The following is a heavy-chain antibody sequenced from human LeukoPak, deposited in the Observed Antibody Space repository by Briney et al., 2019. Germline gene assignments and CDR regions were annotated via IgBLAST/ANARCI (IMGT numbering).Heavy chain of an antibody. D-gene: IGHD3-3*01. CDR3: ARGADYDFWSGTTAYDY. Sequence: GGSLRLSCAASGFTFSNHWMHWVRQAPGKGLVWVSRINTDGSSTSYADSVKGRFTISRDNAKNTLYLQMNSLRAEDTAVYYCARGADYDFWSGTTAYDYWGQGTLVTVSS. CDR2: INTDGSST. CDR1: GFTFSNHW. J-gene: IGHJ4*02. V-gene: IGHV3-74*01.